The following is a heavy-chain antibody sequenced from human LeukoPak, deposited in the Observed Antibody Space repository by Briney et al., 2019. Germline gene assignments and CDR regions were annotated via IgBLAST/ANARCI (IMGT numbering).Heavy chain of an antibody. D-gene: IGHD2-8*01. CDR2: TYYRSKWYN. CDR3: ARALGHCTNGVCYDMEFDY. V-gene: IGHV6-1*01. Sequence: SQTLSLTCAISGDSVSSNSAAWNWIRQSPSRGLEWLGRTYYRSKWYNDYAVSVKSRITINPDTSKNQFSLQLNSVTPEDTAVYYCARALGHCTNGVCYDMEFDYWGQGTLVTVSS. J-gene: IGHJ4*02. CDR1: GDSVSSNSAA.